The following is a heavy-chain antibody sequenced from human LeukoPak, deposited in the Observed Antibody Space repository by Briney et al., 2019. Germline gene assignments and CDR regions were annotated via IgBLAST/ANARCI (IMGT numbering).Heavy chain of an antibody. Sequence: SVKVSCKASGGTFSSYAISWVRQAPGQGLEWMGRIIPILGIANYAQKFQGRVTITADKSTSTAYMELSSLRSEDTAVYYCAREGYDWYFDLWGRGTLVTVSS. CDR3: AREGYDWYFDL. J-gene: IGHJ2*01. CDR1: GGTFSSYA. D-gene: IGHD5-12*01. CDR2: IIPILGIA. V-gene: IGHV1-69*04.